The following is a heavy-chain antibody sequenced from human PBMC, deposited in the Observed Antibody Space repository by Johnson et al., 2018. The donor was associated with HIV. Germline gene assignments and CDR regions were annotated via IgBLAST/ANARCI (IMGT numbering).Heavy chain of an antibody. Sequence: VQLVESGGGLIQPGGSLRLSCAASGFTVSSNYMSWVRQAPGKGLEWVSGIRWNRRITDSADSVKGRFSISRDNAKNSLYVQMNGLRTEDTAVYYCARVHADAVTTWSEGAYDIWGQGTMVTVSS. CDR3: ARVHADAVTTWSEGAYDI. CDR1: GFTVSSNY. V-gene: IGHV3-66*03. D-gene: IGHD4-17*01. J-gene: IGHJ3*02. CDR2: IRWNRRIT.